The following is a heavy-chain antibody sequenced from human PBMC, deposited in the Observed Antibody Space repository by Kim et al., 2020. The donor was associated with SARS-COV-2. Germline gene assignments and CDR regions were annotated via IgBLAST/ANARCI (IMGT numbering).Heavy chain of an antibody. CDR3: AKEGSGYYKGGAYYYYGMDV. D-gene: IGHD3-22*01. Sequence: GGSLRLSCAASGFTFSSYGMHWVRQAPGKGLEWVAVISYDGSNKYYADSVKGRFTISRDNSKNTLYLQMNSLRAEDTAVYYCAKEGSGYYKGGAYYYYGMDVWGQGTTVTVSS. V-gene: IGHV3-30*18. J-gene: IGHJ6*02. CDR2: ISYDGSNK. CDR1: GFTFSSYG.